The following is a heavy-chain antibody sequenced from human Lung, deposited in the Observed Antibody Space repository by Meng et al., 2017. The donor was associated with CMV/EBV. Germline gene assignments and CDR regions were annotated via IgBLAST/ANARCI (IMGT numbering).Heavy chain of an antibody. V-gene: IGHV4-39*07. J-gene: IGHJ2*01. CDR3: ASVPQTYCANGVCPTTSYCAL. Sequence: LXCTAPDGSISSSTYKWGWIRQPPGKGLEWIASIYYIGNTYYNPSLKSRVTISVDTSKNQFSLKLSSVTAADTAIYYCASVPQTYCANGVCPTTSYCALW. CDR1: DGSISSSTYK. D-gene: IGHD2-8*01. CDR2: IYYIGNT.